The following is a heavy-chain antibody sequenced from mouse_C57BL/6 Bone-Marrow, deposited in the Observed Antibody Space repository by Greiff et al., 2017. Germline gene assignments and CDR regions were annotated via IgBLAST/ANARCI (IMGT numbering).Heavy chain of an antibody. V-gene: IGHV5-4*01. J-gene: IGHJ4*01. CDR1: GFTFSSYA. Sequence: DVQLVESGGGLVKPGGSLKLSCAASGFTFSSYAMSWVRQTPEKRLEWVATISDGGSYTYYPDNVKGRFTISRDNAKNNLYLQMSHLKSEDTAMYYCARARYGTSYAMDYWGQGTSVTVSS. CDR2: ISDGGSYT. D-gene: IGHD2-1*01. CDR3: ARARYGTSYAMDY.